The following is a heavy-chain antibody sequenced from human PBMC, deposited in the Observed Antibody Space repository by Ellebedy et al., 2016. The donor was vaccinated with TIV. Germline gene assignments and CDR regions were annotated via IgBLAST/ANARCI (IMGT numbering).Heavy chain of an antibody. J-gene: IGHJ5*02. CDR2: IVTVFGTA. CDR1: GGTFSSYA. V-gene: IGHV1-69*13. D-gene: IGHD3-10*01. Sequence: AASVKVSCKASGGTFSSYAPSWVRQAPGQGLEWMGGIVTVFGTAKYAQKFQGRVAITADESTSTVYMELSSLRSEDTAIYYCASAGNYYYTMGYGRYPRTWFDPWGQGTLVTVSS. CDR3: ASAGNYYYTMGYGRYPRTWFDP.